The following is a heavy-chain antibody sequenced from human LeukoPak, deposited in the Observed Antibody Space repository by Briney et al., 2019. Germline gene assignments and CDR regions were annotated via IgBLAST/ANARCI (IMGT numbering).Heavy chain of an antibody. Sequence: SETLSLTCSVSDGSTTGYYWSWIRQPPGKGLEWIAYVYYTGRTLYNPSLESRVTISFDTSKTQFSLTVTSVTAADTAVYYCARHMSVSYDAFDLWGRGTTVTVSS. CDR2: VYYTGRT. CDR3: ARHMSVSYDAFDL. CDR1: DGSTTGYY. D-gene: IGHD3-10*01. V-gene: IGHV4-59*08. J-gene: IGHJ3*01.